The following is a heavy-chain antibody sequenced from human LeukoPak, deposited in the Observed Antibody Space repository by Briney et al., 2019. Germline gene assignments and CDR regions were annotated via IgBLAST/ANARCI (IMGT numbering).Heavy chain of an antibody. CDR1: GFTFSSYG. J-gene: IGHJ4*02. CDR3: ARGVTSYYKDPFGD. Sequence: GRSLRLSCAASGFTFSSYGMHWVRQAPGKGLEWVAVISYDGSNKYYADSVKGRFTISRDNFKNTLYLQMNSLRAEDTAVYYCARGVTSYYKDPFGDWGQGTLVIVSS. D-gene: IGHD1-26*01. CDR2: ISYDGSNK. V-gene: IGHV3-30*03.